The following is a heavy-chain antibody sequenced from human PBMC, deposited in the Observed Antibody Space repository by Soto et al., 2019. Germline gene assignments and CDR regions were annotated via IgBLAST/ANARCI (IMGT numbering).Heavy chain of an antibody. CDR1: GGSITSSYY. Sequence: PSETLSLTCTISGGSITSSYYWGWIRQPPGKGLECIGSIYYSGSTYYNPSLKSRVTISVDTSKNQFSLKLSSVTAADTAVYYCATIPATTILTDYWGQGTLVTVSS. V-gene: IGHV4-39*01. D-gene: IGHD2-2*02. CDR2: IYYSGST. CDR3: ATIPATTILTDY. J-gene: IGHJ4*02.